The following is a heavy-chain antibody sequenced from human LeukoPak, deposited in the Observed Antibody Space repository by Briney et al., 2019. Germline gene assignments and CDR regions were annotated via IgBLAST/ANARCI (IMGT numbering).Heavy chain of an antibody. J-gene: IGHJ4*02. CDR1: GFTFSDYY. V-gene: IGHV3-11*01. CDR2: ISSSGSTI. Sequence: GGSLRLSCAASGFTFSDYYMSWIRHAPGKGLEWVSYISSSGSTIYYADSVKGRFTISRDNAKNSLYLQMNSLRAEDTAVYYCASSVVPAAMDYWGQGTLVTVSS. D-gene: IGHD2-2*01. CDR3: ASSVVPAAMDY.